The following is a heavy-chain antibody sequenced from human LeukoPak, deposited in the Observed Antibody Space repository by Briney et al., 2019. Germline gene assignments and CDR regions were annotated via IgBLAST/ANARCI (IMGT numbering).Heavy chain of an antibody. CDR2: ISSSSSYI. D-gene: IGHD3-22*01. V-gene: IGHV3-21*01. CDR1: GFTFSSYN. J-gene: IGHJ4*02. CDR3: ARDKRGYYDSSGYYKY. Sequence: GGSLRLSCAASGFTFSSYNMNWVRQARGKGLEWVSSISSSSSYIYYADSVKGRFTISRGNAKNSLYLQMNSLRAEDTAVYYCARDKRGYYDSSGYYKYWGQGTLVTVSS.